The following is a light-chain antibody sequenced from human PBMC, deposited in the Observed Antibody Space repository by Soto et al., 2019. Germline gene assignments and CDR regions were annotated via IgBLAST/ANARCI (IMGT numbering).Light chain of an antibody. CDR2: EGT. Sequence: QSALTQPASVSGSPGQSIITSCTGTSRDVGGYNLFSWYQQYPDKAPKLIIYEGTKRPSGVSNRFSGSWSGDTASLTISGLQAEDEADYYCCARADTSSVLFGGGTKVTVL. V-gene: IGLV2-23*01. J-gene: IGLJ2*01. CDR3: CARADTSSVL. CDR1: SRDVGGYNL.